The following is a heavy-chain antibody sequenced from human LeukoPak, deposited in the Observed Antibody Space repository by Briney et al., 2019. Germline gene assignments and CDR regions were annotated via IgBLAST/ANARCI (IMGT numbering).Heavy chain of an antibody. Sequence: SETLSLTCTVSGYSISSGYYWGWIRQPPGKGLEWIGSIYHSGSTYYNPSLKSRVTISVDTSKNQFSLKLSSVTAADTAVYYCARVLYSGSYRSIADWGQGTLVTVSS. J-gene: IGHJ4*02. D-gene: IGHD1-26*01. CDR2: IYHSGST. CDR1: GYSISSGYY. V-gene: IGHV4-38-2*02. CDR3: ARVLYSGSYRSIAD.